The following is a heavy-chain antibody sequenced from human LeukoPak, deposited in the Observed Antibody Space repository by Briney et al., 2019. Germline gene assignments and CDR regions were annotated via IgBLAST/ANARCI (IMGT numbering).Heavy chain of an antibody. CDR3: ARLYYDFWSGYYTMAQFDY. Sequence: SETLSLTCTVSGGSISSGDYYWRWIRQPPGKGLEWIGYIYYSGSTYYNPSLKSRVTISVDTSKNQFSLKLSSVTAADTAVYYCARLYYDFWSGYYTMAQFDYWGQGTLVTVSS. CDR1: GGSISSGDYY. J-gene: IGHJ4*02. D-gene: IGHD3-3*01. V-gene: IGHV4-30-4*08. CDR2: IYYSGST.